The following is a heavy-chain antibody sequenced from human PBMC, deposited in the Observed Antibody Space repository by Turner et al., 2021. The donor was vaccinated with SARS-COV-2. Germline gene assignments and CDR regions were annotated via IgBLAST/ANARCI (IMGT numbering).Heavy chain of an antibody. V-gene: IGHV3-53*02. D-gene: IGHD2-15*01. CDR1: GSTFSSNC. J-gene: IGHJ4*02. CDR3: AGEGYCSGGTREGPFDF. CDR2: ICRGST. Sequence: EVQLVETGGGSIQPGGSLRLSCAVSGSTFSSNCMSWVRQAPGKGLEWVSVICRGSTYYADSVRGRFSISRDNSKNSLYLQMNSLRAEDTAVYYCAGEGYCSGGTREGPFDFWGQGTLVTVSS.